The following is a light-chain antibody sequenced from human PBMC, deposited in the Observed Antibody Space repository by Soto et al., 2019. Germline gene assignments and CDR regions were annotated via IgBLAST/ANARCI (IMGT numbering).Light chain of an antibody. CDR1: ASDVGVYNY. CDR2: EVT. Sequence: QSVLTQPPSASGSLGQSVTISCTGTASDVGVYNYVSWYQQHPGKAPKLMIYEVTKRPSGVPDRFSGSKSGNTASLTVSGLQAEDEADYYCSSYTSSSTLVFGTGTKVTVL. CDR3: SSYTSSSTLV. V-gene: IGLV2-8*01. J-gene: IGLJ1*01.